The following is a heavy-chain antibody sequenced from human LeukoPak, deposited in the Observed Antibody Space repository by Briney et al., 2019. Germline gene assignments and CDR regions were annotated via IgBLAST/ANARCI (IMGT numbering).Heavy chain of an antibody. CDR2: MYYSGST. CDR3: ARHEGPRGGMATTP. D-gene: IGHD5-24*01. V-gene: IGHV4-59*08. CDR1: GDSISSYY. J-gene: IGHJ5*02. Sequence: SETLSLTCTVSGDSISSYYWSWIRQPPGKGLEWIGYMYYSGSTNYNPSLKSRVTISVDTSKNQFSLKLSSVTAADTAVYYCARHEGPRGGMATTPWGQGTLVTVPS.